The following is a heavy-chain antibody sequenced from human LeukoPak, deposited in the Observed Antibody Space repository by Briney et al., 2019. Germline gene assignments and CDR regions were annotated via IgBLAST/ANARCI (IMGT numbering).Heavy chain of an antibody. D-gene: IGHD6-19*01. CDR3: ARGGRSSGWYGAHDAFDI. V-gene: IGHV1-18*01. CDR2: ISVYNGYT. J-gene: IGHJ3*02. CDR1: GYSFISYD. Sequence: ASVKVSCKASGYSFISYDISWVRQAPGQGLEWMGWISVYNGYTNYAQKLQGRVTMTTDTSTSTAYMELRSLRSDDTAVYYCARGGRSSGWYGAHDAFDIWGQGTMVTVSS.